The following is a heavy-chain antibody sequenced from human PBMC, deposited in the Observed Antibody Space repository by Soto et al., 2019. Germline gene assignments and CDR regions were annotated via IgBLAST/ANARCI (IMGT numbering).Heavy chain of an antibody. CDR1: SGSISSYS. D-gene: IGHD6-19*01. CDR2: IYYSGST. J-gene: IGHJ6*02. V-gene: IGHV4-59*01. CDR3: AGWGYYYYYGMDV. Sequence: SETLSLASTVASGSISSYSWSCIRQPPGKGLEWIGYIYYSGSTNCNPSLKSRVTISVDTSKNQFSLKLSSVTAADTAVYYCAGWGYYYYYGMDVWGQGTTVTVS.